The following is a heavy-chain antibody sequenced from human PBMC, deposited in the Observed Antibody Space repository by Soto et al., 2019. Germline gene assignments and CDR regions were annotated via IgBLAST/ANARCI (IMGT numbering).Heavy chain of an antibody. Sequence: GGSLRLSCAASGFTFSDYYMSWIRQAPGKGLEWVSYISSSGSTIYYADSVKGRFTISRDNAKNSLYLQMNSLRAEDTAVYYCARTSPSIPDLGTTGGIDYWGQGTLVTVSS. CDR1: GFTFSDYY. D-gene: IGHD1-1*01. V-gene: IGHV3-11*01. CDR3: ARTSPSIPDLGTTGGIDY. CDR2: ISSSGSTI. J-gene: IGHJ4*02.